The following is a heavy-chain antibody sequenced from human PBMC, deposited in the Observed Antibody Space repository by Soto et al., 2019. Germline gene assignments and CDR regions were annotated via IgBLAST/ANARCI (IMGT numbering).Heavy chain of an antibody. D-gene: IGHD6-19*01. CDR1: GGTFSSYA. V-gene: IGHV1-69*01. CDR2: IIPIFGTA. Sequence: KVSCKASGGTFSSYAFSWVRQAPGQGLEWMGGIIPIFGTADYAQKFQGRVTITADESTSTAHMELSSLRSEDTAVYYCASWLKGAGIGGNYYYGMDVWGQGTKVTVSS. J-gene: IGHJ6*02. CDR3: ASWLKGAGIGGNYYYGMDV.